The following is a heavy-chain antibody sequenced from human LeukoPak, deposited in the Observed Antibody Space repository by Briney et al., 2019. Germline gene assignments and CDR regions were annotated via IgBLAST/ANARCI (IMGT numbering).Heavy chain of an antibody. Sequence: TGGSLRLSCAASGFTFSSYAMHWVRQAPGKGLEWVAVISYDGSNKYYADSVKGRFTISRDNSKNTLYLQMNSLRAEDTAVYYCARVVVAATRYYYYGMDVWGQGTTVTVSS. CDR2: ISYDGSNK. V-gene: IGHV3-30-3*01. CDR1: GFTFSSYA. J-gene: IGHJ6*02. CDR3: ARVVVAATRYYYYGMDV. D-gene: IGHD2-15*01.